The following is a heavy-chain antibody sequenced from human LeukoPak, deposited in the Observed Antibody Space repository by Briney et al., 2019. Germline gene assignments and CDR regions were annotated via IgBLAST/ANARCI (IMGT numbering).Heavy chain of an antibody. CDR3: ARCDGGDCYYDY. CDR1: GCTFSSYA. D-gene: IGHD2-21*02. Sequence: ASVKVSGKASGCTFSSYAISWVRQAPGQGLEWMGGIIPIFGTANYAQKFQGRVTITEDESTSTAYMELSRLRSEDTAAYYCARCDGGDCYYDYWGQGTLVTVSS. V-gene: IGHV1-69*13. CDR2: IIPIFGTA. J-gene: IGHJ4*02.